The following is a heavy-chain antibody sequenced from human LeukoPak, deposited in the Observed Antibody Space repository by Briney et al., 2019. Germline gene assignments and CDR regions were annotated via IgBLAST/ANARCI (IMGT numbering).Heavy chain of an antibody. CDR3: ARANGDLWVDY. Sequence: GGSLRLSCAASGFTFSSYWMHWVRQAPGKGLVWVSRINSDGRSTIYADSVKGRFTISRDNARNTLYLQMNSPRAEDTAVYYCARANGDLWVDYWGQGTLVTVSS. CDR1: GFTFSSYW. D-gene: IGHD4-17*01. J-gene: IGHJ4*02. V-gene: IGHV3-74*01. CDR2: INSDGRST.